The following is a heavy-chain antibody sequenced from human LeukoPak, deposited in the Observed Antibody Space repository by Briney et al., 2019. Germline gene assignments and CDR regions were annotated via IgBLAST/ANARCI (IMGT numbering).Heavy chain of an antibody. CDR2: FNPDSCGT. CDR1: GYTFTGYY. Sequence: ASVKVSCKASGYTFTGYYMHWVRQAPGQGLDWMGWFNPDSCGTNYAQKFQGRVTMTRDTSISTAYMELSRLRSDDTAVYYCARVDARGHYYDSSGPRKLFDYWGQGTLVTVSS. J-gene: IGHJ4*02. V-gene: IGHV1-2*02. CDR3: ARVDARGHYYDSSGPRKLFDY. D-gene: IGHD3-22*01.